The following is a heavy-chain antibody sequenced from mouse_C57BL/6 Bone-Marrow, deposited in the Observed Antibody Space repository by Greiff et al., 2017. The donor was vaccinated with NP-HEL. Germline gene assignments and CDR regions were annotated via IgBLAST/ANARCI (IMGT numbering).Heavy chain of an antibody. V-gene: IGHV8-8*01. Sequence: QVTLKESGPGILQPSQTLSLTCSFSGFSLSTFGMGVGWIRQPSGKGLEWLAHIWWDDDKYYNPALKSRLTISKDTSKNQVFLKIANVDTADTATYYCARIDPYYYGSSYDFDVWGTGTTVTVSS. CDR3: ARIDPYYYGSSYDFDV. D-gene: IGHD1-1*01. CDR2: IWWDDDK. J-gene: IGHJ1*03. CDR1: GFSLSTFGMG.